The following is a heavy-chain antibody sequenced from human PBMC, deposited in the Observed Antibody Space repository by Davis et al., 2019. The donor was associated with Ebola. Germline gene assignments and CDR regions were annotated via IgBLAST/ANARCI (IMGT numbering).Heavy chain of an antibody. Sequence: AASVKVSCKASGYTFTAYYMHWVRQAPGQGLEWMGRINPNSGATNYAQKFQGRVTMTRDTSISTAYMELSRLRSDDTAVYYCARGGYCSGGSCYYFDYWGQGTLVTVSS. J-gene: IGHJ4*02. V-gene: IGHV1-2*06. CDR1: GYTFTAYY. D-gene: IGHD2-15*01. CDR2: INPNSGAT. CDR3: ARGGYCSGGSCYYFDY.